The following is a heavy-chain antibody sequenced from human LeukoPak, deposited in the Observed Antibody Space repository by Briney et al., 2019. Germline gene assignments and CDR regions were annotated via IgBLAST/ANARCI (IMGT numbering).Heavy chain of an antibody. J-gene: IGHJ4*02. CDR3: TGGTPVTTLDY. D-gene: IGHD4-17*01. V-gene: IGHV3-73*01. Sequence: GGSLRLAWAASGFTFIGSAMQSVRQASGKGLEWVARIRSKAGSYATEYAASVKGRFTISREDSKNTAYLQMNSLKTEDTAVYHCTGGTPVTTLDYWRQGTLVTVSS. CDR1: GFTFIGSA. CDR2: IRSKAGSYAT.